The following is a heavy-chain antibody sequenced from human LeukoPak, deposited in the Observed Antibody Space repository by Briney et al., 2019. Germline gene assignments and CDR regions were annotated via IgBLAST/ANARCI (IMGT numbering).Heavy chain of an antibody. CDR2: IWYDGSYE. J-gene: IGHJ5*02. CDR3: ATDSGYSRKARFDP. D-gene: IGHD6-13*01. CDR1: GFTFSSYG. V-gene: IGHV3-33*01. Sequence: PGGSLRLSCAAPGFTFSSYGMHWVRQAPGKGLEWVSVIWYDGSYEYYADSVKGRFTISRDNSNNTLFLQMNSLRVEDTAVYYCATDSGYSRKARFDPWGQGTLVTVSS.